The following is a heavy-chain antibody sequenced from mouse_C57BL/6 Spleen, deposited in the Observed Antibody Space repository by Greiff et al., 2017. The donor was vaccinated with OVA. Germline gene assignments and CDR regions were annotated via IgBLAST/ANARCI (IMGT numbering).Heavy chain of an antibody. CDR3: VAVSYYYAMDY. CDR2: IRSKSNNYAT. V-gene: IGHV10-1*01. J-gene: IGHJ4*01. Sequence: EVMLVESGGGLVQPKGSLKLSCAASGFSFNTYAMNWVRQAPGKGLEWVARIRSKSNNYATYYADSVKDRFTISRDDSESMLYLQMNNLKTEDTAMYYCVAVSYYYAMDYWGQGTSVTVSS. CDR1: GFSFNTYA.